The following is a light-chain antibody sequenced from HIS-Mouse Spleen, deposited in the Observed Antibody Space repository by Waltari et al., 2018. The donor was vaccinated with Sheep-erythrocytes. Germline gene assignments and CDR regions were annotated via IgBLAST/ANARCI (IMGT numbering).Light chain of an antibody. CDR2: QDS. V-gene: IGLV3-1*01. J-gene: IGLJ2*01. CDR1: KLGDNY. CDR3: QAWDSSHVV. Sequence: SYELTQPPSVSVSPGQTASITCSGDKLGDNYACWYQQTPGQSPVLVIYQDSKRPSGIPERFSGSNSGNTATLTISGTQAMDEADYYCQAWDSSHVVFGGGTKLTVL.